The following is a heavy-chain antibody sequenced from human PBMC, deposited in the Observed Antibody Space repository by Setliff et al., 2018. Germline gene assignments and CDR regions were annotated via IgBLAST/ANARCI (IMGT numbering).Heavy chain of an antibody. CDR2: INQGGGAQ. Sequence: GGSLRLSCAAPGFTSSSLWMSWVRQAPGKGLEWVANINQGGGAQFYVDSVKGRFTISRDNAKNSLYLQMSSLRAEDTAVYYCARDVFDFRTGQADPWGQGTLVTVS. D-gene: IGHD3-3*01. J-gene: IGHJ5*02. V-gene: IGHV3-7*01. CDR1: GFTSSSLW. CDR3: ARDVFDFRTGQADP.